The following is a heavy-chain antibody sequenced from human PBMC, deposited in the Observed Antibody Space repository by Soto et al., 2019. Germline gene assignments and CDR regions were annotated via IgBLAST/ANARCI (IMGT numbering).Heavy chain of an antibody. CDR3: AKIPHSSSWYLDAFDI. Sequence: EVQLLESGGGLVQPGGSLRLSCAASGFTFSSYAMSWVRQAPGKGLEWVSAMSGSGGSTYYADSVKGRFTISRDNSKNTLYLQMNSLRAEDTAVYYCAKIPHSSSWYLDAFDIWGQGTRVTVSS. D-gene: IGHD6-13*01. V-gene: IGHV3-23*01. CDR2: MSGSGGST. CDR1: GFTFSSYA. J-gene: IGHJ3*02.